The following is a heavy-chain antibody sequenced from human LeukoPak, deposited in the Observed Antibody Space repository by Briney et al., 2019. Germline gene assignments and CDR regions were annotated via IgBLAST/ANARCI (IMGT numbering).Heavy chain of an antibody. D-gene: IGHD3-10*01. CDR2: IYYSGST. V-gene: IGHV4-39*01. CDR3: ARHQWFGELTEFDY. CDR1: GGSISSSSYY. J-gene: IGHJ4*02. Sequence: SETLSLTCTVSGGSISSSSYYWGWIRQPPGKGLEWIGSIYYSGSTYYNPSPKSRVTISVDTSKNQFSLKLSSVTAADTAVYYCARHQWFGELTEFDYWGQGTLVTVSS.